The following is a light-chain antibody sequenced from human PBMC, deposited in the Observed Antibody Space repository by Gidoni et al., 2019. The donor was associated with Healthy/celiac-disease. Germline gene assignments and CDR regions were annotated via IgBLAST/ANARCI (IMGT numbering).Light chain of an antibody. CDR2: YDS. CDR1: NIGSKS. Sequence: SYVLTQPPSVSVAPGKTARITCGGNNIGSKSVHWYPQTPGQAPVLVIYYDSDRPSGIPERFSGSNAGNTATLTISRVEAGDEADYYCQVWDSSSDHYVFGTGTKVTVL. J-gene: IGLJ1*01. CDR3: QVWDSSSDHYV. V-gene: IGLV3-21*04.